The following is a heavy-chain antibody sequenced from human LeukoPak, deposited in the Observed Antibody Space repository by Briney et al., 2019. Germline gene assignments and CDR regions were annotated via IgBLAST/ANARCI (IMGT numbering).Heavy chain of an antibody. CDR3: ARVSTTGYDYHMDV. Sequence: GGSLRLSCAASGFTFSTYSIIWVRQAPGKGLEWVSSISSSSTYIYYGDSVKGRFTISRDNAKNSSYLQMSSLRAEDTAVYYCARVSTTGYDYHMDVWGKGTAVTISS. V-gene: IGHV3-21*01. CDR2: ISSSSTYI. D-gene: IGHD2-8*02. CDR1: GFTFSTYS. J-gene: IGHJ6*03.